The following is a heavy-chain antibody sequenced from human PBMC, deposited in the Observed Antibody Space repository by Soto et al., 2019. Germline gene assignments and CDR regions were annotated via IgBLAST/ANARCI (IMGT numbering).Heavy chain of an antibody. J-gene: IGHJ4*02. CDR3: ARPSYYYGSGSYLYAFDY. CDR2: IYYSGST. D-gene: IGHD3-10*01. CDR1: GGSISSSSYY. V-gene: IGHV4-39*01. Sequence: TLSLTCTVSGGSISSSSYYWGWIRQPPGKGLEWIGSIYYSGSTYYNPSLKSRVTISVDTSKNQFSLKLSSVTAADTAVYYCARPSYYYGSGSYLYAFDYWGQGTLVTVSS.